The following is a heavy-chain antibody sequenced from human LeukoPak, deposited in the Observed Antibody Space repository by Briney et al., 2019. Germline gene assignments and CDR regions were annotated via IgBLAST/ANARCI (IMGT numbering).Heavy chain of an antibody. J-gene: IGHJ5*02. Sequence: GASVKVSCKASGYTFSTYYMYWVRQSPGQGLEWMGAINPTGTDTIYAQTFQGRVTMTRDLSTSTVYMELSSLRSEDTAVYYCARDAPVRGVIIANNWFDPWGQGTLVTVSS. D-gene: IGHD3-10*02. CDR2: INPTGTDT. V-gene: IGHV1-46*01. CDR3: ARDAPVRGVIIANNWFDP. CDR1: GYTFSTYY.